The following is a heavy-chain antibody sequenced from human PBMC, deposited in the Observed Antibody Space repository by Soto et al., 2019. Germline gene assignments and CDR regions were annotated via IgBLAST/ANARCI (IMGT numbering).Heavy chain of an antibody. CDR1: GGTFSSYA. CDR2: IIPIFGTA. CDR3: AKGPPEVSGSYSFDY. D-gene: IGHD3-10*01. J-gene: IGHJ4*02. Sequence: RASVKVSCKASGGTFSSYAISWVRQAPGQGLEWMGGIIPIFGTANYAQKFQGRVTITADESTSTAYMELSSLRSEDTAVYYCAKGPPEVSGSYSFDYWGQGTLVTVSS. V-gene: IGHV1-69*13.